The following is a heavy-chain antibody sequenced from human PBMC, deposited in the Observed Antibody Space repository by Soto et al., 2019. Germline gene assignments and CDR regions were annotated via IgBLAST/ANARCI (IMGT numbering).Heavy chain of an antibody. Sequence: PSETMPLTCTVSGGSMSSYYWRWIRQPPGKGLEWIGYIYYSWSTNYNPSLKSRVTISVDTSKNQFSLKLSSVTAADTAVYYCARSDGRYWGQRTLVTVSS. J-gene: IGHJ4*02. CDR2: IYYSWST. V-gene: IGHV4-59*01. CDR3: ARSDGRY. CDR1: GGSMSSYY.